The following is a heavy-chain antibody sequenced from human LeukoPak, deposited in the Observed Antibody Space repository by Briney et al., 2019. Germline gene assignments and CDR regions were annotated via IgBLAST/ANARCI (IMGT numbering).Heavy chain of an antibody. J-gene: IGHJ4*02. V-gene: IGHV1-3*01. D-gene: IGHD2-15*01. CDR3: ARDPRYCSGDSCQSLDY. CDR2: INAGTGNT. Sequence: GASVKVSCKTSGYTFTTNAMHWVRQAPGQRLEWMGWINAGTGNTRYSQKFQGRVTISKDTSASTVYMELSSLRSEDTAEYYCARDPRYCSGDSCQSLDYWGQGTLVTVSS. CDR1: GYTFTTNA.